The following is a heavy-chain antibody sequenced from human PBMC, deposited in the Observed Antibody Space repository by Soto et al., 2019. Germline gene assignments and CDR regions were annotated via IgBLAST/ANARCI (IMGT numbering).Heavy chain of an antibody. J-gene: IGHJ1*01. CDR3: VRGVLS. CDR2: IYYAGST. Sequence: PSETLSLTCTVSGVSMISYYWSWIRQPPGRGLEWIGFIYYAGSTKYNPSLNSRVTISVDTSKNQFSLTVTSVTAADTAVYFCVRGVLSWGQGTLVTVSS. CDR1: GVSMISYY. V-gene: IGHV4-59*08. D-gene: IGHD3-10*01.